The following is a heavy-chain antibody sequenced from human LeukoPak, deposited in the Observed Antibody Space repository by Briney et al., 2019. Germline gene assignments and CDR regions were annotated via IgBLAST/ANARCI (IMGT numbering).Heavy chain of an antibody. CDR3: ARGDFCSKSNCYLRPMDV. V-gene: IGHV4-59*01. J-gene: IGHJ6*03. D-gene: IGHD3-3*01. CDR2: IYYSGST. Sequence: SETLSLTCTVSGGSISDYYWNWIRQPPGKGLEWSGYIYYSGSTTYNPSLKSRVTMSVDTAKNQFSLRVRSVTAADTAVYYCARGDFCSKSNCYLRPMDVWGKGTTVTVSS. CDR1: GGSISDYY.